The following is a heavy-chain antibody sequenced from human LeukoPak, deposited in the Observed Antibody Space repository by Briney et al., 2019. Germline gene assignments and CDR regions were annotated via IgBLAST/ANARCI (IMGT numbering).Heavy chain of an antibody. Sequence: ASVKVSCKVSGYTLTELSMHWVRQAPGKGLEWMGGFDPEDGETIYAQKFQGRVTMTRDMSTSTVYMELSSLRSEDTAVYYCASGGLRYFSRFDPWGQGTLVTVSS. J-gene: IGHJ5*02. D-gene: IGHD3-9*01. CDR3: ASGGLRYFSRFDP. CDR2: FDPEDGET. CDR1: GYTLTELS. V-gene: IGHV1-24*01.